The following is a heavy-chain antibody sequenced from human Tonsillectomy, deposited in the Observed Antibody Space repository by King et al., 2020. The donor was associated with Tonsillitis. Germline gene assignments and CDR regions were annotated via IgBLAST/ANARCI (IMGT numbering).Heavy chain of an antibody. J-gene: IGHJ4*02. Sequence: VQLQESGPGLVKPSETLSLTCTVSGGSISSSSYYWGWIRQPPGKGLEWIGSIYYSGSTYYNPSLKSRVTISVDSSKNQFSLKLSSVTAADTAVYYCVQYTSAWYGDGICDYWGQGTLVTVSS. CDR2: IYYSGST. CDR1: GGSISSSSYY. V-gene: IGHV4-39*01. D-gene: IGHD6-19*01. CDR3: VQYTSAWYGDGICDY.